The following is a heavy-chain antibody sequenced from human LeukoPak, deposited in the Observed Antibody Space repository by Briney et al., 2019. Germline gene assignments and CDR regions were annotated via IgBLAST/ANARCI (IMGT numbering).Heavy chain of an antibody. V-gene: IGHV4-34*01. D-gene: IGHD3-22*01. J-gene: IGHJ3*02. CDR2: ISHSGST. CDR1: GGSFSGYY. Sequence: PSETLSLTCAVYGGSFSGYYWSWIRQPPGTGLEWIGEISHSGSTNYNPSLKSRVTISVDTSKNQFSLKLSSVTAADTAVYYCAMPYYYDSSGLLGDAFDIWGQGTMVTVSS. CDR3: AMPYYYDSSGLLGDAFDI.